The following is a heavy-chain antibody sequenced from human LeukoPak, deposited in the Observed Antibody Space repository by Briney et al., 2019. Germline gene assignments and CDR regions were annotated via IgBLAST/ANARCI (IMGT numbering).Heavy chain of an antibody. D-gene: IGHD3-22*01. V-gene: IGHV4-34*01. CDR3: ARTPNYYDSSGYSNDAFDI. J-gene: IGHJ3*02. CDR1: GGSFSGYY. Sequence: SETLSLTCAVYGGSFSGYYWSWIRQPPGKGLEWIGEINHSGSTNYNPSLKSRVTISVDTSKNQFSLKLSSVTAADTAVYYCARTPNYYDSSGYSNDAFDIWGQGTMVTVSS. CDR2: INHSGST.